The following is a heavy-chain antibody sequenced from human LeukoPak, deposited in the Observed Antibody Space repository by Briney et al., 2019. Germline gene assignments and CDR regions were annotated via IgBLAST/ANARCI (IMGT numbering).Heavy chain of an antibody. D-gene: IGHD2-2*01. Sequence: ASVKVSCKASGYTFTGYHMHWVRQAPGQGLEWMGRINPNSGDTNYAQKFQGRVTMTRDTSISTAYMELSRLRSDDTAVYCCARDYCSSTSCLFDYWGQGTLVTVSS. V-gene: IGHV1-2*06. CDR3: ARDYCSSTSCLFDY. CDR1: GYTFTGYH. J-gene: IGHJ4*02. CDR2: INPNSGDT.